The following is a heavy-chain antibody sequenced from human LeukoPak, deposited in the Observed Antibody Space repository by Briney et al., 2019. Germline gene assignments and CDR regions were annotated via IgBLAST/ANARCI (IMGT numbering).Heavy chain of an antibody. CDR2: INWNGGSA. Sequence: GGSLRLSCAASGFTFDDYDMSWVRQAPGKGLEWVSDINWNGGSATYADSVKGRFTISRDNAKNSLYLQMNSLRAEDTAVYYCARPSITGTPTPYYMDVWGKGTTVTVSS. V-gene: IGHV3-20*04. J-gene: IGHJ6*03. D-gene: IGHD1-7*01. CDR3: ARPSITGTPTPYYMDV. CDR1: GFTFDDYD.